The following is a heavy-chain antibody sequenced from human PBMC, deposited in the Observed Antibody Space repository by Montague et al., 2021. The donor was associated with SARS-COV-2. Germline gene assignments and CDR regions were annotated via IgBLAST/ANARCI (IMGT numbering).Heavy chain of an antibody. Sequence: TLSLTCTVSGGSIRSGSYDWSWIRQPAGKGLEWIGRIYSSGSTXYKPSLKSRVTMSVDTSKNQFSLKVSSVTAADTAVYYCARDYGDYSYYYGLDVWGQGTTVTVSS. J-gene: IGHJ6*02. CDR3: ARDYGDYSYYYGLDV. CDR1: GGSIRSGSYD. D-gene: IGHD4-17*01. CDR2: IYSSGST. V-gene: IGHV4-61*02.